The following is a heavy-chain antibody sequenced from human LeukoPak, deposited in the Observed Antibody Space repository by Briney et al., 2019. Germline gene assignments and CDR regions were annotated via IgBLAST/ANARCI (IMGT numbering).Heavy chain of an antibody. Sequence: GGSLRLSCAASGFTFSSYWTSWVRQAPGKGLEWVANIKQDGSEKYYVDSVKGRFTISRDNAKNSLYLQMNSLRAEDTAVYYCARDPGNYYDSSGYPDAFDIWGQGTMVTVSS. CDR3: ARDPGNYYDSSGYPDAFDI. CDR2: IKQDGSEK. CDR1: GFTFSSYW. V-gene: IGHV3-7*01. D-gene: IGHD3-22*01. J-gene: IGHJ3*02.